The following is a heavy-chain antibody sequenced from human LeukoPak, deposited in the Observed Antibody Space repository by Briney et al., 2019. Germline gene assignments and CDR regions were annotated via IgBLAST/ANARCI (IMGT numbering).Heavy chain of an antibody. CDR3: ARCLTGQLYYFDY. D-gene: IGHD3-9*01. V-gene: IGHV5-51*01. CDR2: IYPGDSDT. J-gene: IGHJ4*02. CDR1: GHSFTSYW. Sequence: GESLKISCKGSGHSFTSYWIGWVRQMPGKGLEWMGIIYPGDSDTRYTPSFQGQVTISADKSISTAYLQWSSLQASDTAMYYCARCLTGQLYYFDYWGQGTLVTVSS.